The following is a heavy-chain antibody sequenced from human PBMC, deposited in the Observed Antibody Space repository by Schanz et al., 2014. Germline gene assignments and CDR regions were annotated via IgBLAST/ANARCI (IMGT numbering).Heavy chain of an antibody. V-gene: IGHV4-34*01. CDR2: INQSGDT. Sequence: QVQLQQWGAGLLKPSETLSLTCAVSGGSFSGYYWSWIRQPPDTGLEWIGEINQSGDTNYNPSLQSRVTTPVATSNNQFPLNLRPVTAADTAVYYCARLYCSTPGCYVSPNGFAKDYWGQGTLVTVSS. J-gene: IGHJ4*02. D-gene: IGHD2-2*01. CDR3: ARLYCSTPGCYVSPNGFAKDY. CDR1: GGSFSGYY.